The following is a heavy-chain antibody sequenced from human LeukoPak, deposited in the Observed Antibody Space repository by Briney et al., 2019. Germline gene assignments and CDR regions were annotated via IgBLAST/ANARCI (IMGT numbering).Heavy chain of an antibody. D-gene: IGHD1-26*01. CDR1: GFTFSSYA. CDR2: ISGSGGST. J-gene: IGHJ4*02. V-gene: IGHV3-23*01. Sequence: PGGSLRLSCAASGFTFSSYAMSWVRQAPGKGLEWVSAISGSGGSTYYADSVKGRFTISRDNSKNTLYLQMNSLRAEDTAVYYCAKVDGGSYLPGLLDYWGQGPLVTVSS. CDR3: AKVDGGSYLPGLLDY.